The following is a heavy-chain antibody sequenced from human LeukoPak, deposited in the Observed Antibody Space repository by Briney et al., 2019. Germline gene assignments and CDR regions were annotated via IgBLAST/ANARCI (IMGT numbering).Heavy chain of an antibody. V-gene: IGHV4-61*08. Sequence: PSETLSLTCTVSGVSVTATDPWWSWIRQPPGKGLEWIGHIHSSGSTYYNPALQSRLTLSLDPSRNQFSLRLSSVTAADTAVYFCARFGPFLDDRHFLDVWVKGTTVTVSS. D-gene: IGHD3-3*01. J-gene: IGHJ6*04. CDR1: GVSVTATDPW. CDR2: IHSSGST. CDR3: ARFGPFLDDRHFLDV.